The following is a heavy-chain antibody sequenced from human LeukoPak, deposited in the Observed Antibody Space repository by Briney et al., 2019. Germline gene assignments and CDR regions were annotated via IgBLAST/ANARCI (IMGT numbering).Heavy chain of an antibody. CDR1: GFTFDDYA. J-gene: IGHJ4*02. CDR2: SSWTSGSI. CDR3: AKGTGRYWTFFDS. V-gene: IGHV3-9*01. D-gene: IGHD1-26*01. Sequence: QPGGALRLSCAAPGFTFDDYATHWVRLAPGKGLEWVSGSSWTSGSIDYAASVKGRFTISRDNAKNSLYLQMNSLRPEDTALFYCAKGTGRYWTFFDSWGLGTQVTVSS.